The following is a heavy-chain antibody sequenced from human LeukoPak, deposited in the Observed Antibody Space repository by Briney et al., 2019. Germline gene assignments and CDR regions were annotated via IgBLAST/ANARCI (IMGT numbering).Heavy chain of an antibody. CDR1: GGTFSSYA. CDR2: IIPILGIA. D-gene: IGHD3-10*01. Sequence: GASVKVSCKASGGTFSSYAISWVRQAPGQGLEWMGRIIPILGIANYAQKFQGRVTITADKSTSTAYMELSSLRSEDTAVYYCARDARITMVRGDELDYWGQGTLVTVSS. V-gene: IGHV1-69*04. CDR3: ARDARITMVRGDELDY. J-gene: IGHJ4*02.